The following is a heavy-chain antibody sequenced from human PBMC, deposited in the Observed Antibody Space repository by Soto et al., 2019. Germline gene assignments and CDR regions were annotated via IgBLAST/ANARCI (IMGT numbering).Heavy chain of an antibody. V-gene: IGHV4-39*01. J-gene: IGHJ6*02. CDR1: GGSISSSSSY. D-gene: IGHD3-10*01. Sequence: QLQLQESGPGLVKPSETLSLTCSVSGGSISSSSSYWGWIRQPPGKGLKWIGNIYYSGSTYNNPSLKSRVTISVDTSKNQFSLKLSSVPAAVTAVYYCARQSEYYYASGRAAPLYGMDVWGQGTTVTVSS. CDR3: ARQSEYYYASGRAAPLYGMDV. CDR2: IYYSGST.